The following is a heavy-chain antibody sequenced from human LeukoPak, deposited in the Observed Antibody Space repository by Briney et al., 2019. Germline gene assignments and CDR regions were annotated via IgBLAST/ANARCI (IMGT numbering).Heavy chain of an antibody. CDR3: ARERATFGYFDF. J-gene: IGHJ4*02. D-gene: IGHD2/OR15-2a*01. CDR2: ISYDGSNK. V-gene: IGHV3-30-3*01. CDR1: GFTFSSYA. Sequence: GGSLRLSCAASGFTFSSYAMHWVRQAPGKGLEWVTVISYDGSNKYYADSVKGRFTISRDNSKNTLYLQMNSLRAEDTAMYYCARERATFGYFDFWGQGTLVTVSS.